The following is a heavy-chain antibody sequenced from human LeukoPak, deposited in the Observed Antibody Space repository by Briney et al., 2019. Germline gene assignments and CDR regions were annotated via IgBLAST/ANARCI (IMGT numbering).Heavy chain of an antibody. J-gene: IGHJ4*02. V-gene: IGHV1-2*02. CDR2: INPSSGGT. CDR3: AGQKDPRPIDY. Sequence: GASVKVSCKASGYTFSAYCMHWVRQAPGQGLEWMGWINPSSGGTNYAQKFQGRVTMTRDTSISTAYMELSELRSDDTAVYYCAGQKDPRPIDYWGQGTLITVSS. CDR1: GYTFSAYC.